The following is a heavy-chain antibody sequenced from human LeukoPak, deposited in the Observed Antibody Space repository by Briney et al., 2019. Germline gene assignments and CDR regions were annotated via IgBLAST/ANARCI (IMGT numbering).Heavy chain of an antibody. CDR1: GFTFDDYG. J-gene: IGHJ4*02. D-gene: IGHD5-12*01. CDR2: IKQDGSEK. Sequence: GGSLRLSCAASGFTFDDYGMSWVRQAPGKGLEWVANIKQDGSEKYYVDSVKGRFTISRDNAKNSLYLQMNSLRAEDTAVYYCARVEASGYDYGAFDYWGQGTLVTVSS. V-gene: IGHV3-7*01. CDR3: ARVEASGYDYGAFDY.